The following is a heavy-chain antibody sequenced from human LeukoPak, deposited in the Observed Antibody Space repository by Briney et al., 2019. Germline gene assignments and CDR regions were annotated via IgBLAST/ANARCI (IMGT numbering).Heavy chain of an antibody. Sequence: ASVKVSCKASGYTFTGYYMHWVRQAPGQGLEWMGWINPNSGGTNYAQKLQGRVTMNRDTSISTAYMELSRLRSDDTAVYYCARGGYYDSSGYYLNDAFDIWGQGTMVTVSS. CDR2: INPNSGGT. D-gene: IGHD3-22*01. J-gene: IGHJ3*02. CDR3: ARGGYYDSSGYYLNDAFDI. CDR1: GYTFTGYY. V-gene: IGHV1-2*02.